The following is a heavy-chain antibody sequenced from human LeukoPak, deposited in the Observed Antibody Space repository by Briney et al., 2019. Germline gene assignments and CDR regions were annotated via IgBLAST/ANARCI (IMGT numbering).Heavy chain of an antibody. CDR2: IYYSGAT. D-gene: IGHD6-13*01. V-gene: IGHV4-59*01. CDR3: ERGVYLAAAQYGF. Sequence: AETLSLTCTLSGGSISTYYWNCIRQPPGEGLEGMGYIYYSGATKYTPSIQSRVTISAETSKTQFSLKVRSVTAADTAVYSCERGVYLAAAQYGFWGQGTMVTVSS. J-gene: IGHJ4*02. CDR1: GGSISTYY.